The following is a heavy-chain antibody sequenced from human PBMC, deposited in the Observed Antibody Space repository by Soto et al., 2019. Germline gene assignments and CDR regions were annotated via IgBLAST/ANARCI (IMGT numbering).Heavy chain of an antibody. D-gene: IGHD1-26*01. Sequence: SETLSLTCAVSGYSISSSNWWGWTRQPPGKGLEWIGYIYYSGTTYYNPSLKSRVTMSVDTSKNQFSLKLTSVTAVDTAVYYCARREIQGPIDDSGQGTLVTVSS. V-gene: IGHV4-28*01. CDR1: GYSISSSNW. CDR2: IYYSGTT. CDR3: ARREIQGPIDD. J-gene: IGHJ4*02.